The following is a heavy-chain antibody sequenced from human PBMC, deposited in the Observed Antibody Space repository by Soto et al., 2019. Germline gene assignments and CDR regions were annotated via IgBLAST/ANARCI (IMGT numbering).Heavy chain of an antibody. D-gene: IGHD6-19*01. J-gene: IGHJ4*02. CDR1: NGSFSDYF. V-gene: IGHV4-34*01. CDR3: ARGKSSGPLYYFDT. CDR2: IKESGFA. Sequence: SETLSLTCGVYNGSFSDYFWNWIRQPPGKGLEWIGEIKESGFATYNPSLKRRVTMSVDTANNQFSLKVTSVTAADTAVYYCARGKSSGPLYYFDTWGQGTLVTVSS.